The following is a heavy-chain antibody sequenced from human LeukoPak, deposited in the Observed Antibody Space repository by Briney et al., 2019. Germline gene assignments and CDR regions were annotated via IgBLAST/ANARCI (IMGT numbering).Heavy chain of an antibody. CDR2: ISWNSGSI. Sequence: PGGSLRLSCAASGFTFDDYAMHWVRQAPGKGLEWVSGISWNSGSIGYADSVKGRFTISRDNAKNSLYLQMNGLRAEDTALYYCAKDSDHSSSWYDYWGQGTLLTVSS. CDR3: AKDSDHSSSWYDY. V-gene: IGHV3-9*01. J-gene: IGHJ4*02. CDR1: GFTFDDYA. D-gene: IGHD6-13*01.